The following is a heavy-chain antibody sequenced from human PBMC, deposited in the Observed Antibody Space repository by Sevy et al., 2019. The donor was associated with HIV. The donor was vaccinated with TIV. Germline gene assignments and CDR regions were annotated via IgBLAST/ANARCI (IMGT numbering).Heavy chain of an antibody. D-gene: IGHD3-10*01. CDR3: AKDYEFGSGSLMGLFDY. CDR1: GFTFSNYA. J-gene: IGHJ4*02. V-gene: IGHV3-23*01. CDR2: ISGGGGST. Sequence: GGSLRLSCVASGFTFSNYAMSWVRQAPGKGLEWVSAISGGGGSTYFADSVKGRFTISRDNSKNTVYLQMNSLRAEDTALYYCAKDYEFGSGSLMGLFDYWGQGTLVTVSS.